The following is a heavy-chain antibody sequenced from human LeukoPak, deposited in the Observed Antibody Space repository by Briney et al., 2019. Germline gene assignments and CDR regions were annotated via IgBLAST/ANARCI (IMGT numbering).Heavy chain of an antibody. Sequence: SETLSLTCTVSGGSISSSSYYWGWIRQPPGKGLEWIGSIYYSGSTYYNPSLKSRVTISVDTSKNQFSLKLSSVTAADTAVYYCARHGHFRSGYYTYFDYWGQGTLVTVSS. CDR1: GGSISSSSYY. CDR2: IYYSGST. D-gene: IGHD3-3*02. CDR3: ARHGHFRSGYYTYFDY. V-gene: IGHV4-39*01. J-gene: IGHJ4*02.